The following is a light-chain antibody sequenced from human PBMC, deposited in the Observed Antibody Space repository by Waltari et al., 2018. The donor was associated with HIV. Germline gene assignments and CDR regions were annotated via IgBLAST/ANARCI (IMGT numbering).Light chain of an antibody. CDR1: KSGDKY. CDR2: QET. Sequence: SYEVTLQPSVSVSPGQTARIPCSGDKSGDKYTCWYQQEPGQSPLLVIYQETERPSGIPERFSGSNSGNTATLTISGTQPMDEADYHCQAWDSSTDVVFGGGTKLTVL. CDR3: QAWDSSTDVV. V-gene: IGLV3-1*01. J-gene: IGLJ2*01.